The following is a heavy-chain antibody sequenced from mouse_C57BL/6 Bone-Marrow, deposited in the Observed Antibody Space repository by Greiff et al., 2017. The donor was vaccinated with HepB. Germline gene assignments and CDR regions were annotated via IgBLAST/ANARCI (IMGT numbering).Heavy chain of an antibody. D-gene: IGHD1-1*01. V-gene: IGHV1-55*01. J-gene: IGHJ3*01. CDR2: IYPGSGST. CDR3: ARDYGSSYYWFAY. Sequence: QVQLQQPGAELVKPGASVKMSCKASGYTFTSYWITWVKQRPGQGLEWIGDIYPGSGSTNYNEKFKSKATLTVETSSSTAYMQLSSLTSEDSAVYYCARDYGSSYYWFAYWGQGTLVTVSA. CDR1: GYTFTSYW.